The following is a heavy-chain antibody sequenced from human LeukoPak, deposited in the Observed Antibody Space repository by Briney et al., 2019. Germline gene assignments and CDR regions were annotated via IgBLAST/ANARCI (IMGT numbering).Heavy chain of an antibody. V-gene: IGHV3-23*01. CDR2: ISGFGDST. D-gene: IGHD3-22*01. CDR3: AKDSGDYYDSSGYYSNDAFDI. J-gene: IGHJ3*02. Sequence: GGSLRLSCAASGFTFSNNAMTWVRQAPGTGLEWVSTISGFGDSTYYADSVKGRFTISRDNSKNTLYLQMNSLRAEDTAVYYCAKDSGDYYDSSGYYSNDAFDIWGQGTMVTVSS. CDR1: GFTFSNNA.